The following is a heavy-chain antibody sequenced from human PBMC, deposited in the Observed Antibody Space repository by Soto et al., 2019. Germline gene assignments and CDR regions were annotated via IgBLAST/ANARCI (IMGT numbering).Heavy chain of an antibody. D-gene: IGHD1-26*01. CDR2: ISGSGGST. J-gene: IGHJ4*02. Sequence: EVQLLESGGGLVQPGGSLRLSCAASGFTFSSYAMRWVRQAPVKGLEWVSAISGSGGSTYYADSVKGRFTISRDNSKNTLYLQMNRLRAADTAVYYCARRGSGSYYDYWGQGTLVTVSS. CDR3: ARRGSGSYYDY. CDR1: GFTFSSYA. V-gene: IGHV3-23*01.